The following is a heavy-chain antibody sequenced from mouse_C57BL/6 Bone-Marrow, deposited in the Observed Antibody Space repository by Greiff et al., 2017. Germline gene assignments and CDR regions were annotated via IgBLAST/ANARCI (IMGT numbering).Heavy chain of an antibody. CDR2: IFPGSGNT. CDR1: GYTFTDYY. V-gene: IGHV1-84*01. D-gene: IGHD1-1*01. Sequence: QVQLQQSGPELVKPGASVKISCKASGYTFTDYYINWVKQRPGQGLEWIGWIFPGSGNTKYNEKFKGKATLTVDTSSSTAYMQLSRLASEDSAVYFCAIDYYGSSHNYYAKDYWGQGTSGTVSS. CDR3: AIDYYGSSHNYYAKDY. J-gene: IGHJ4*01.